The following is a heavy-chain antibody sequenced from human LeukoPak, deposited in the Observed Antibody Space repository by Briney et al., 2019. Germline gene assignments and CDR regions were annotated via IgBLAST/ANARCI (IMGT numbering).Heavy chain of an antibody. J-gene: IGHJ4*02. CDR1: GFTFSSYW. D-gene: IGHD7-27*01. CDR2: IKQDGSEK. V-gene: IGHV3-7*04. CDR3: SGDPGDY. Sequence: GGSLRLSCAASGFTFSSYWMSWVRQAPGKGLEWVANIKQDGSEKYYVDSVKGRFTISRDNAKNSLFLQMSSLRAEDTAVYFCSGDPGDYWGQGTLVTVSS.